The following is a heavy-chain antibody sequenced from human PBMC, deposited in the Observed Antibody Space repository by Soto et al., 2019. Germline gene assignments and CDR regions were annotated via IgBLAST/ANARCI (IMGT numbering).Heavy chain of an antibody. CDR1: GYTFTSYW. CDR2: IYPGDSDT. CDR3: ARHNDYHTAWPNDFDY. D-gene: IGHD1-1*01. J-gene: IGHJ4*02. Sequence: GDSLKISCKASGYTFTSYWIGWVRQMPGKGPEWMGIIYPGDSDTKYSPSFQGQVTISADKSITTAYLQWSSLQASDSAIYYCARHNDYHTAWPNDFDYWGQGTRVTVSS. V-gene: IGHV5-51*01.